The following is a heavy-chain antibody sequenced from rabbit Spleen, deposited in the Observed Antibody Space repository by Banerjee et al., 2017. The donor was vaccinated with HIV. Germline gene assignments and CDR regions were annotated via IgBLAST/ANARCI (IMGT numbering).Heavy chain of an antibody. J-gene: IGHJ6*01. V-gene: IGHV1S40*01. CDR2: IYTGNGKA. D-gene: IGHD1-1*01. CDR3: ARDSGTSFSSYGMDL. CDR1: GFSFSSSYD. Sequence: QQLVESGGGLVQPGASLTLTCTASGFSFSSSYDMCWVRQAPGKGLEWIGCIYTGNGKAYYAGGAKGRFTISSDNAQNTVDLQMRGLTAADAATYFCARDSGTSFSSYGMDLWGPGTLVTVS.